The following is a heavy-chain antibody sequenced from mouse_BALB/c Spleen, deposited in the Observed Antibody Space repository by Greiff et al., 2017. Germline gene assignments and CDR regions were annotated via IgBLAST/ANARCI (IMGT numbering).Heavy chain of an antibody. CDR1: GYSITSDYA. CDR2: ISYSGST. CDR3: ARGHYYGSLDY. Sequence: EVQLQQSGPGLVKPSQSLSLTCTVTGYSITSDYAWNWIRQFPGNKLEWMGYISYSGSTSYNPSLKSRISITRDTSKNQFFLQLNSVTTEDTATYYCARGHYYGSLDYWGQGTTLTVSS. D-gene: IGHD1-1*01. J-gene: IGHJ2*01. V-gene: IGHV3-2*02.